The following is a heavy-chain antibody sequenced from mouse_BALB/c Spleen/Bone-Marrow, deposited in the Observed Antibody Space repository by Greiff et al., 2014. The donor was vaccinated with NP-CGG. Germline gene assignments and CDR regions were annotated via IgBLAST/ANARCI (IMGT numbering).Heavy chain of an antibody. D-gene: IGHD1-1*01. V-gene: IGHV5-9-1*01. Sequence: EVMLVESGGGLVKPGGSLKLSCAASGFTFSCFAMSWVRQTPEKRLEWVATISSGGSYTYYPDSVKGRFTISRDNAKNTLYLQVSSLRSEDTAMYYCARHSGSTSYYYTMDYWGQGTSVTVSS. J-gene: IGHJ4*01. CDR1: GFTFSCFA. CDR2: ISSGGSYT. CDR3: ARHSGSTSYYYTMDY.